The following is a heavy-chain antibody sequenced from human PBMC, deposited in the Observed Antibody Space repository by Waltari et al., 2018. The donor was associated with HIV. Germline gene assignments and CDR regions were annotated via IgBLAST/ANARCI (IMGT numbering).Heavy chain of an antibody. J-gene: IGHJ3*02. D-gene: IGHD3-22*01. CDR2: VYLSGTT. Sequence: QVQLQASGPGLVAPSETLSRTYTVSSCTVSNVSYCGWIRHYPGKGLYWVGSVYLSGTTYYNPSFKSRVTILVNMSKNQFSLKLSSLTPADTVVYYCARDQDYYDSSGYTCYAFDMWGPGTMVTVSS. CDR3: ARDQDYYDSSGYTCYAFDM. V-gene: IGHV4-38-2*02. CDR1: SCTVSNVSY.